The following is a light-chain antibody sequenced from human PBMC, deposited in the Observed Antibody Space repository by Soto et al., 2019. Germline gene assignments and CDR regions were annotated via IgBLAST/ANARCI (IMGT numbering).Light chain of an antibody. CDR1: QSIAGY. J-gene: IGKJ5*01. CDR2: SAS. CDR3: QQSFTVPIT. V-gene: IGKV1-39*01. Sequence: IQMTQPPCSLCSSVGDRVTVTCRASQSIAGYLSWYQQKPGKAPKFLIYSASTLQRGVPSRFGGSGSGTDFTLTITGLQPEDFATYYCQQSFTVPITFGQGTRLEIK.